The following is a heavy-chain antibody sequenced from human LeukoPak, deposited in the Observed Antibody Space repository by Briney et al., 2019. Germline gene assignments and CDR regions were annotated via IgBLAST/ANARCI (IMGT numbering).Heavy chain of an antibody. J-gene: IGHJ4*02. CDR3: ARETYYYDSSGYFVDYFDY. CDR2: IYYSGST. CDR1: GGSISSGGYY. V-gene: IGHV4-61*08. Sequence: SQTLSLTCTVSGGSISSGGYYWSWIRQPPGKGLEWIGYIYYSGSTNYNPSLKSRVTISVDTSKNQFSLKLSSVTAADTAVYYCARETYYYDSSGYFVDYFDYWGQGTLVTVSS. D-gene: IGHD3-22*01.